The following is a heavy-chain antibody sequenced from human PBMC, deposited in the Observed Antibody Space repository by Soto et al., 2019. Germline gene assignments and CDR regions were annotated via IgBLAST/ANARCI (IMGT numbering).Heavy chain of an antibody. Sequence: QVQLQQWGAGLLKPSETLSLTCAVYGGSFSGYYWSWIRQPPGKGLEWIGEINHSGSTNYNPSLKSRVTISVDTSKNQFSLKLSSVTAADTAVYYCARGAMIVGWVPPPSSVRSFDPWGQGTLVTVSS. D-gene: IGHD3-22*01. CDR2: INHSGST. J-gene: IGHJ5*02. CDR3: ARGAMIVGWVPPPSSVRSFDP. CDR1: GGSFSGYY. V-gene: IGHV4-34*01.